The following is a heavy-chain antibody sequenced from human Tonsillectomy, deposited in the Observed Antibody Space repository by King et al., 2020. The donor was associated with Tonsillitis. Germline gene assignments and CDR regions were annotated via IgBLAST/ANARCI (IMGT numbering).Heavy chain of an antibody. CDR1: GFTFSASV. J-gene: IGHJ4*01. D-gene: IGHD3/OR15-3a*01. Sequence: VQLVESGGGVVKPGGSLTLSCAASGFTFSASVMHWVRQVPGKGLEWVALIMYGGNQKYYADSVNDRFIISRANFEKTLYLHMSNLRIDDTAIYYCAKDLEGSWTFCQWGPGALVSVSS. CDR3: AKDLEGSWTFCQ. CDR2: IMYGGNQK. V-gene: IGHV3-30*02.